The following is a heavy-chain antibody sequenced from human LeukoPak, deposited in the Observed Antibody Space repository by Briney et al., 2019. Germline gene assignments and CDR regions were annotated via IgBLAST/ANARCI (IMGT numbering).Heavy chain of an antibody. CDR1: GYTFTDYY. D-gene: IGHD2-2*01. J-gene: IGHJ4*02. V-gene: IGHV1-69-2*01. Sequence: ASVKVSCKVSGYTFTDYYMHWVQQAPGKGLEWMGLVDPEDGETIYAEKFQGRVTITADTSTDTAYMELSSLRSEDTAVYYCAKGLDLVVPAAAYYFDYWGQGTLVTVSS. CDR3: AKGLDLVVPAAAYYFDY. CDR2: VDPEDGET.